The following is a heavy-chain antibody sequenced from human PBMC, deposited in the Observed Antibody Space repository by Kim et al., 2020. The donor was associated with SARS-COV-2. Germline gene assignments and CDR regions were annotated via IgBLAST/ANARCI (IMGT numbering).Heavy chain of an antibody. Sequence: SETLSLTCTVSGGSISSSSYYWGWIRQPPGKGLEWIGSIYYSGSTYYNPSLKSRVTISVDTSKNQFSLKLSSVTAADTAVYYCARHETMIVVGPFFDYWGQGTLVTVSS. D-gene: IGHD3-22*01. J-gene: IGHJ4*02. CDR1: GGSISSSSYY. CDR3: ARHETMIVVGPFFDY. V-gene: IGHV4-39*01. CDR2: IYYSGST.